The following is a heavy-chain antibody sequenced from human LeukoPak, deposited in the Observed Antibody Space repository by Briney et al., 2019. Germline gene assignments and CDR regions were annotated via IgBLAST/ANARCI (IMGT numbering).Heavy chain of an antibody. CDR3: ARGSRVGPTPYFDY. Sequence: SETLSLTCTVSGGSISSSSYYWGWIRQPPGKGLEWIGYIYYSGSTNYNPSLKSRVTISVDTSKNQFSLKLTSVTAADTAVYYCARGSRVGPTPYFDYWGQGTLVTVSS. D-gene: IGHD1-26*01. V-gene: IGHV4-61*05. CDR2: IYYSGST. J-gene: IGHJ4*02. CDR1: GGSISSSSYY.